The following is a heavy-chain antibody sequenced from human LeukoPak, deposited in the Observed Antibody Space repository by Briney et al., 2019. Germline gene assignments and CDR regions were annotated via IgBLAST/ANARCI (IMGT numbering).Heavy chain of an antibody. D-gene: IGHD4-17*01. J-gene: IGHJ4*02. CDR3: ARPYDYGDQYFDY. V-gene: IGHV1-18*04. CDR2: ISAYNGNT. CDR1: GYTFTGYY. Sequence: GASVKVSCKASGYTFTGYYMHWVRQAPGQGLEWMGWISAYNGNTNYAQKLQGRVTMTTDTSTSTAYMELRSLRSDDTAVYYCARPYDYGDQYFDYWGQGTLVTVSS.